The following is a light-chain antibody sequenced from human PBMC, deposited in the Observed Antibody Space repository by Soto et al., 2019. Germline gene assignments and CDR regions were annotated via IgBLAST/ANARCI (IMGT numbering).Light chain of an antibody. J-gene: IGLJ1*01. CDR3: SSYTSSSTRV. CDR2: DVS. Sequence: ALTQPASVSGSPGQSITTSCTGTSSDVGGYNYVSWYQQHPGKAPKLMIYDVSNRPSGVSNRFSGSKSGNTASLTISGLQAEDEADYYCSSYTSSSTRVFGTGTKVTVL. V-gene: IGLV2-14*01. CDR1: SSDVGGYNY.